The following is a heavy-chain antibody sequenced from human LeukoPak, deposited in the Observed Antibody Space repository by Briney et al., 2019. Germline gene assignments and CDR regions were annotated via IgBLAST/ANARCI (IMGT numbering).Heavy chain of an antibody. J-gene: IGHJ6*02. V-gene: IGHV3-23*01. CDR2: ISNSGGRT. CDR1: GFTFSSYA. CDR3: ARDGSQYCSSSSCQSGYYYYGMDV. Sequence: GGSLRLSCAASGFTFSSYAMSWVRQAPGKGLEWVSSISNSGGRTFYTDSVKGRFTISRDNSKITLYLQMNSLRAEDTAVYYCARDGSQYCSSSSCQSGYYYYGMDVWGQGTTVTVSS. D-gene: IGHD2-2*01.